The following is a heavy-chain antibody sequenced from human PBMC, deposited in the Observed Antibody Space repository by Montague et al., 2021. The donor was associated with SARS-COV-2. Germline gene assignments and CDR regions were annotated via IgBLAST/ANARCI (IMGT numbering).Heavy chain of an antibody. Sequence: TLSLTCTVSGGSITNNIDYWAWIRQPPGKGLAWIGSIYYTGNTYYNPSLKSRVTISVVTSKNHFTLKLSSVTAAETAVYYCARLKRYFDSSGSPSAFDFWGQGTKVTVSS. CDR1: GGSITNNIDY. CDR2: IYYTGNT. CDR3: ARLKRYFDSSGSPSAFDF. J-gene: IGHJ3*01. V-gene: IGHV4-39*02. D-gene: IGHD3-22*01.